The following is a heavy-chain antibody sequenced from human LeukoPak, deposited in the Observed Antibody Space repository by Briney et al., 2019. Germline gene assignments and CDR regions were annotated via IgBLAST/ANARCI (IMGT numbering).Heavy chain of an antibody. CDR3: ARDRPDFGEYSSSWYETGAWFDP. V-gene: IGHV1-2*02. J-gene: IGHJ5*02. D-gene: IGHD6-13*01. CDR2: INPNSGGT. Sequence: ASVKVSCKASGYTFTGYYMHWVRQAPGQGLEWMGWINPNSGGTNYAQKLQGRVTMTTDTSTSTAYMEQRSLRSDDTAVYYCARDRPDFGEYSSSWYETGAWFDPWGQGTLVTVSS. CDR1: GYTFTGYY.